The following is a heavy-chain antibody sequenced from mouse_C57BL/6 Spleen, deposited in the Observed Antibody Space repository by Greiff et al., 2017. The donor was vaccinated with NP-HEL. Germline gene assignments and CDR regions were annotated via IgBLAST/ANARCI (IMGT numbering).Heavy chain of an antibody. Sequence: QVQLQQPGAELVRPGSSVKLSCKASGYTFTSYWMHWVKQRPIQGLEWIGNIDPSDSETHYNQKFKDKATLTVDKSSSTAYMQLSSLTSEDSAVYCCARSGIYYDYDGAMDYWGQGTSVTVSS. D-gene: IGHD2-4*01. J-gene: IGHJ4*01. V-gene: IGHV1-52*01. CDR1: GYTFTSYW. CDR2: IDPSDSET. CDR3: ARSGIYYDYDGAMDY.